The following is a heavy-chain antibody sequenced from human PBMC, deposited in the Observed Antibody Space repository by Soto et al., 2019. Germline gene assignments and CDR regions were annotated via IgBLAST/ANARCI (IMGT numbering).Heavy chain of an antibody. D-gene: IGHD3-10*01. CDR3: ARGVRAETYYNAFDY. CDR1: GFSFKNYA. J-gene: IGHJ4*01. CDR2: ISHNDEPKI. V-gene: IGHV3-30-3*01. Sequence: QVQLVESGGGVVQPRSSLRLSCAASGFSFKNYAFHWVRQAPGKGLEWVALISHNDEPKIFYADSVQGRFTISRDNFKNTVSLQMNSLRDEDTAVYHCARGVRAETYYNAFDYWGQGTQVTVSS.